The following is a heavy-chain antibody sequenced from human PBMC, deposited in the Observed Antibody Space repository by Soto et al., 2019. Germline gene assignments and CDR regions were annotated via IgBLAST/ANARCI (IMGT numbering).Heavy chain of an antibody. D-gene: IGHD3-22*01. CDR3: AKDTADSSGYYWLGY. Sequence: GGSLRLSCAASGFTFSSYGMHWVRQAPGKGLEWVAVISYDGSNKYYADSVKGRFTISRDNSKNTLYLQMNSLRAEDTAVYYCAKDTADSSGYYWLGYWGQGTLVTVSS. CDR1: GFTFSSYG. V-gene: IGHV3-30*18. CDR2: ISYDGSNK. J-gene: IGHJ4*02.